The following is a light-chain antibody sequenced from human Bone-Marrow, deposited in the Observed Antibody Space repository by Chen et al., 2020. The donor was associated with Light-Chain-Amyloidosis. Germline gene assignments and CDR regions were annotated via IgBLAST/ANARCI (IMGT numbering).Light chain of an antibody. CDR1: KTNIGRNT. Sequence: QSVLTQPPSASGTRGQTGILSCAGAKTNIGRNTVNRYQQYAATAPRLLIHNDHNRPSGLPNRFSGSKSDTSGSLAISGLQSEDEADYYCAAWDDSLTGWVFGGGTRLTVL. J-gene: IGLJ3*02. CDR2: NDH. V-gene: IGLV1-44*01. CDR3: AAWDDSLTGWV.